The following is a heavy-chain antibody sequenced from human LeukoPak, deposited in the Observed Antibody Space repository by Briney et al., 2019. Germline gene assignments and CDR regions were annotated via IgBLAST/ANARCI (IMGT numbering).Heavy chain of an antibody. CDR2: IWYDGSNK. D-gene: IGHD2/OR15-2a*01. Sequence: GGSLRLSCAASGFTFSSYGMHWARQAPGKGLEWVAVIWYDGSNKYYADSVKGRFTISRDNSKNTLYLQMNSLRAEDTAVYYCARGHLSSGDYFDYWGQGTLVTVSS. CDR1: GFTFSSYG. CDR3: ARGHLSSGDYFDY. V-gene: IGHV3-33*01. J-gene: IGHJ4*02.